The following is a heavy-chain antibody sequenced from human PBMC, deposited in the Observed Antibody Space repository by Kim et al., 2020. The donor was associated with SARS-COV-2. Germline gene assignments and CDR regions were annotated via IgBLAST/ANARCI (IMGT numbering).Heavy chain of an antibody. CDR1: GGSISSYY. CDR2: IYYSGST. J-gene: IGHJ4*02. V-gene: IGHV4-59*01. Sequence: SETLSLTCTVSGGSISSYYWSWIRQPPGKGLEWIGYIYYSGSTNYNPSLKSRVTISVDTSKNQFSLKLSSVTAADTAVYYCARDPSPGTSDYWGQGTLVT. D-gene: IGHD1-1*01. CDR3: ARDPSPGTSDY.